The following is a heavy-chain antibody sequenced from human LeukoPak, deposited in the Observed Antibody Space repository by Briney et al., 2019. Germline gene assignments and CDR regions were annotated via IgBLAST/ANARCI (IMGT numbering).Heavy chain of an antibody. D-gene: IGHD5-18*01. V-gene: IGHV3-30*19. CDR3: AREWIRGYSSVGDY. Sequence: QSGGSLRLSCAASGFTSSAFGMHWVRQAPGKGLEWVAVISYDGSNKYYADSVKGRFTISRDNSKNTLYLQMNSLRAEDTAVYYCAREWIRGYSSVGDYWGQGTLVTVSS. CDR1: GFTSSAFG. J-gene: IGHJ4*02. CDR2: ISYDGSNK.